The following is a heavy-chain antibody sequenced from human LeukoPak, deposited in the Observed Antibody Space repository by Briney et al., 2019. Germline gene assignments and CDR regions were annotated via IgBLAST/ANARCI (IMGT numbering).Heavy chain of an antibody. J-gene: IGHJ3*02. D-gene: IGHD1-26*01. CDR1: RFTFSSYT. V-gene: IGHV3-21*01. Sequence: GGSLRLSCAASRFTFSSYTMNWVRQAPGKGLEWVSSISSSSSYIHYADSVKGRFIISRDNAKNSLYLQMNSLRAEDTAVYYCARHRFVVGATDAFDIWGQGTMVTVSS. CDR2: ISSSSSYI. CDR3: ARHRFVVGATDAFDI.